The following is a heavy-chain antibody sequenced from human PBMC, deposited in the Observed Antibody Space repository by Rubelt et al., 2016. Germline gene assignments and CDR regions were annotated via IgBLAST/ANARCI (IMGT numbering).Heavy chain of an antibody. D-gene: IGHD2-15*01. J-gene: IGHJ4*02. V-gene: IGHV1-2*06. Sequence: GYTFTGYYMHWVRQAPGQGLEWMGRINPNSGDTNYAQKFQGRVTMTRDTSISTAYMELSSLGPEDTAVYYCATETTPVYWGQGTLVTVSS. CDR1: GYTFTGYY. CDR3: ATETTPVY. CDR2: INPNSGDT.